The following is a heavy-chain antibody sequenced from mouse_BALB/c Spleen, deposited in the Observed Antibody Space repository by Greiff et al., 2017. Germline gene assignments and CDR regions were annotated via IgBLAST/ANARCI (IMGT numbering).Heavy chain of an antibody. CDR3: ARHRSDYYAMDY. CDR1: GFAFSSYD. CDR2: ISSGGGST. D-gene: IGHD1-3*01. V-gene: IGHV5-12-1*01. J-gene: IGHJ4*01. Sequence: EVQLVESGGGLVKPGGSLKLSCAASGFAFSSYDMSWVRQTPEKRLEWVAYISSGGGSTYYPDTVKGRFTISRDNAKNTLYLQMSSLKSEDTAMYYCARHRSDYYAMDYWGQGTSVTVSS.